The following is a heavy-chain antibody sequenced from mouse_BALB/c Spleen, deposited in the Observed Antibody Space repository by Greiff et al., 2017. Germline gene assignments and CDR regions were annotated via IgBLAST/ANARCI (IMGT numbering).Heavy chain of an antibody. CDR1: GFTFSSYT. D-gene: IGHD2-1*01. V-gene: IGHV5-6-4*01. Sequence: DVMLVESGGGLVKPGGSLKLSCAASGFTFSSYTMSWVRQTPEKRLEWVATISSGGSYTYYPDSVKGRFTISRDNAKNTLYLQMSSLKSEDTAMYYCTRVGNGDFDYWGQGTTLTVSS. CDR3: TRVGNGDFDY. J-gene: IGHJ2*01. CDR2: ISSGGSYT.